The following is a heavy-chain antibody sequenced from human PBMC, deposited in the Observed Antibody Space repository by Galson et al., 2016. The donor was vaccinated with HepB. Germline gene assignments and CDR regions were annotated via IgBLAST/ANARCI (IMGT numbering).Heavy chain of an antibody. D-gene: IGHD1-26*01. CDR1: GYTLTELF. Sequence: SVKVSCKVFGYTLTELFIHWVRQAPGIGLEWMGNFDPEDGETYSAQKFQGRVTMTEDTSTDTAYMELRSLRFEDTAVYYCATVGATEGGLYFDYWGQGTLVTVSS. CDR2: FDPEDGET. CDR3: ATVGATEGGLYFDY. J-gene: IGHJ4*02. V-gene: IGHV1-24*01.